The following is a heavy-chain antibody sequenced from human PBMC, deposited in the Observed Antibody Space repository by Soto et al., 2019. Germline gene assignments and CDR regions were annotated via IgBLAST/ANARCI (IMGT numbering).Heavy chain of an antibody. V-gene: IGHV3-48*01. CDR2: ISSSSSTI. J-gene: IGHJ6*03. D-gene: IGHD6-13*01. Sequence: GGSLRLSCAASGFTFSSYSMNWVRQAPGKGLEWVSYISSSSSTIYYADSVKGRFTIHRDNAKNSLYLQMNSLRAEDTAVYYCASDRLPQQQGLDMDVWGKGTTVTVSS. CDR1: GFTFSSYS. CDR3: ASDRLPQQQGLDMDV.